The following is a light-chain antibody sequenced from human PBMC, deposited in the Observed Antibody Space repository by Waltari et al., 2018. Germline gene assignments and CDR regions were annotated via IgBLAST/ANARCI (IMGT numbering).Light chain of an antibody. J-gene: IGLJ2*01. CDR3: QSSDSNLWVL. CDR1: SSNMGAGYD. Sequence: QSALTQPPSVTGAPGQRVTISCTGSSSNMGAGYDVNWYKHLPGTAPHVLIYVNSARPSGVPDRFSASKSCTSASLAIIGLQAEDECNYYCQSSDSNLWVLVCGGTKLTVL. CDR2: VNS. V-gene: IGLV1-40*01.